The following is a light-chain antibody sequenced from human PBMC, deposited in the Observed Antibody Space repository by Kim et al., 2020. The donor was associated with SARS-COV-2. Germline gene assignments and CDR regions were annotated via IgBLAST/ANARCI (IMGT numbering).Light chain of an antibody. CDR1: SSNIGRNT. CDR2: SNN. CDR3: AAWDDSLNGPV. V-gene: IGLV1-44*01. Sequence: GQGVAISGSGSSSNIGRNTVNWYQQLPGTAPKHLISSNNQRPSGVPDRFSGSKSGTSASLAISGLQSEDEADYYCAAWDDSLNGPVFGGGTQLTVL. J-gene: IGLJ3*02.